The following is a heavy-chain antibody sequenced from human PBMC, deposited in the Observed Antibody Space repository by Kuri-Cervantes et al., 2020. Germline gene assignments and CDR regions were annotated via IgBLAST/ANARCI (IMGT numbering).Heavy chain of an antibody. D-gene: IGHD1-1*01. V-gene: IGHV4-34*01. CDR3: ARSTSLNWNDEAGEWFDP. CDR1: GGSFSGYY. CDR2: INHSGST. J-gene: IGHJ5*02. Sequence: GSLRLSCAVYGGSFSGYYWSWIRQPPGKGLEWIGEINHSGSTNYNPSLKSRVTISVDTSKNQFSLKLSSVTAAGTAVYYRARSTSLNWNDEAGEWFDPWGQGTLVTVSS.